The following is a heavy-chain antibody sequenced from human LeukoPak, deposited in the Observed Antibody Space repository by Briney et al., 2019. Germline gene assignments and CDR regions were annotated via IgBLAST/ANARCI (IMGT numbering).Heavy chain of an antibody. CDR2: ISGSGSST. CDR3: AKRGSGMDV. Sequence: GGSLRLSCAASGFTFSSYAMSWVRQAPGKGMEWVSAISGSGSSTYYADSVKGRFTISRDNSKNTLYLQMNSLRAEETAVYHCAKRGSGMDVWGQGTTVTVSS. CDR1: GFTFSSYA. D-gene: IGHD3-10*01. V-gene: IGHV3-23*01. J-gene: IGHJ6*02.